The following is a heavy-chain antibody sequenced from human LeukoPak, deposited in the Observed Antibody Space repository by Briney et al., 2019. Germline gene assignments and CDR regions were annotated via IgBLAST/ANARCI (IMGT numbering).Heavy chain of an antibody. CDR1: GFIFSDYS. CDR3: ARDNEYSSSVPGDYYYYYMDV. Sequence: GGSLRLSCAASGFIFSDYSMIWVRQAPGKGLEWVASISISTSYIDYADSVKGRFTISRDNAKNSLYLQMNSLRVDDTAVYYCARDNEYSSSVPGDYYYYYMDVWGKGTTVTVSS. CDR2: ISISTSYI. J-gene: IGHJ6*03. V-gene: IGHV3-21*04. D-gene: IGHD6-6*01.